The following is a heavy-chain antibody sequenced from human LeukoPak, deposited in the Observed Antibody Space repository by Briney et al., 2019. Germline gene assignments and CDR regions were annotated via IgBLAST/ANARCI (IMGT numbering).Heavy chain of an antibody. J-gene: IGHJ6*03. CDR3: ARNTAMEYYYMDF. D-gene: IGHD5-18*01. CDR2: IYYSGST. Sequence: SETLSLTCTVSGGSISSYYWSWIRQPPGRGLEWIGYIYYSGSTNYNPSLKSRVTISVDTSKNQFSLKLSSVTAADTAVYYCARNTAMEYYYMDFWGKGTTVTVSS. CDR1: GGSISSYY. V-gene: IGHV4-59*01.